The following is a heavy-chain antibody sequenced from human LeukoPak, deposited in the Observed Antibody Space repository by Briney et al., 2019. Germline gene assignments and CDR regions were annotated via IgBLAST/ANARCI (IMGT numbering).Heavy chain of an antibody. CDR3: ARGGGYSYGSKIDY. Sequence: GGSLRPSCAASGFAFDDYAMHWVRQAPGKGLEWVSGISWNGGRVGYAGSVKGRFTISRDNAKNSLYVQMNSLRPEDTAFYYCARGGGYSYGSKIDYWGQGTLVTVSS. CDR1: GFAFDDYA. V-gene: IGHV3-9*01. J-gene: IGHJ4*02. D-gene: IGHD5-18*01. CDR2: ISWNGGRV.